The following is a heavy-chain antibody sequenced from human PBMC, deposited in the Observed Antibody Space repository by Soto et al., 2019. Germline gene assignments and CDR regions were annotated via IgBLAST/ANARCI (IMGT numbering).Heavy chain of an antibody. CDR2: IIPILGIA. D-gene: IGHD2-2*01. CDR3: ARPYFSSTSCPKPFCYYMDV. J-gene: IGHJ6*03. Sequence: SVKVSCKASGGTFSSYTISWVRQAPGQGLEWMGRIIPILGIANYAQKFQGRVTITADKSTSTAYMELSSLRSEDTAVYYCARPYFSSTSCPKPFCYYMDVWGKGTPVTAP. V-gene: IGHV1-69*02. CDR1: GGTFSSYT.